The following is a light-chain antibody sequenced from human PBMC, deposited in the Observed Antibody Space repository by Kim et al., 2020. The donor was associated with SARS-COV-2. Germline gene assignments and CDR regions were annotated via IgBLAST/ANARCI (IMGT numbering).Light chain of an antibody. V-gene: IGLV3-21*04. J-gene: IGLJ2*01. CDR1: NIGTKS. CDR3: QVWDSSSDHVV. Sequence: SYELTQPPSVSVAPGKTATITCGGNNIGTKSVHWYQQKPGQAPVLVIYCDSDRPSGIPERFSGSSSGNTATLTISRVEAGDEADYYCQVWDSSSDHVVFG. CDR2: CDS.